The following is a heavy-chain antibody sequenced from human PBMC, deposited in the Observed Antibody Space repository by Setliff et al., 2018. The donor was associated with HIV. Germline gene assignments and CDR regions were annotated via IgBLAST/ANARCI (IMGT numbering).Heavy chain of an antibody. J-gene: IGHJ4*02. V-gene: IGHV4-34*01. Sequence: PSETLSLTCAVYAGSFSGHYWIWIRQPPGKGLEWIGETNPSGSTKYNPSLKSRVTISVDRSKNQFSLKLTSVTAADTAVYYCATNRVGNYPLDYWGRGTLVTVSS. CDR3: ATNRVGNYPLDY. CDR1: AGSFSGHY. CDR2: TNPSGST. D-gene: IGHD1-7*01.